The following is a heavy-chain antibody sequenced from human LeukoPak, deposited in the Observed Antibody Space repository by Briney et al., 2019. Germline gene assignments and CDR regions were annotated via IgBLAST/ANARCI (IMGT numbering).Heavy chain of an antibody. CDR2: IKQDGSEK. V-gene: IGHV3-7*01. CDR1: GFTFSSFW. D-gene: IGHD2-15*01. J-gene: IGHJ4*02. CDR3: ARFRWTSYYFDY. Sequence: GGSLTLSCAASGFTFSSFWMSWVRPAPGKGLEWVANIKQDGSEKYYVDSVKGRFTISKDNAKNSLYLQMNSLRAEDTAVYYCARFRWTSYYFDYWGQGTLVTVSS.